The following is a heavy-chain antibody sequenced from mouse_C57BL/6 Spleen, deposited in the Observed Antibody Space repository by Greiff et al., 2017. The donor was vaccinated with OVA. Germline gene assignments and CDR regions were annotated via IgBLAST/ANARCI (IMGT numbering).Heavy chain of an antibody. CDR2: LDPSDSYT. J-gene: IGHJ3*01. CDR3: ARGETAQATWIAY. V-gene: IGHV1-69*01. D-gene: IGHD3-2*02. CDR1: GYTFTSYW. Sequence: QVQLQQSGAELVMPGASVKLSCKASGYTFTSYWMHWVKQRPGQGLEWIGELDPSDSYTNYNQKFKGKSTLTVDKSSSTAYMQLSSLTSEDSAVYYCARGETAQATWIAYWGQGTLVTVSA.